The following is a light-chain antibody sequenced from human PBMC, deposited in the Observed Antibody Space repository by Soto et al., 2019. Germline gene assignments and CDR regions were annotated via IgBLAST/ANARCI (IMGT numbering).Light chain of an antibody. J-gene: IGKJ2*01. CDR1: QSIGRW. Sequence: DIQMTQSPSTLSASVGDRVTITCRASQSIGRWLAWYQQKPGKAPKLLIYKASSLESGVPSRFSGSGSETEFTLTISSQQPDDFATYYCQQYNDFHTFGQGTKLETK. V-gene: IGKV1-5*03. CDR3: QQYNDFHT. CDR2: KAS.